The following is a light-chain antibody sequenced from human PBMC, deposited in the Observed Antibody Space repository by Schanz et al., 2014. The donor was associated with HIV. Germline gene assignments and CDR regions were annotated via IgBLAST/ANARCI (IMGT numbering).Light chain of an antibody. V-gene: IGLV1-40*01. CDR3: CSYAGTNNPV. CDR1: SSNIGAGYD. Sequence: QSVLTQPPSVSGAPGQRVTISCTGSSSNIGAGYDVHWYQQLPGTAPKLLIYGNSNRPSGVSDRFSGSKSGNTASLTISGLQAEDEADYYCCSYAGTNNPVFGGGTKLTVL. J-gene: IGLJ2*01. CDR2: GNS.